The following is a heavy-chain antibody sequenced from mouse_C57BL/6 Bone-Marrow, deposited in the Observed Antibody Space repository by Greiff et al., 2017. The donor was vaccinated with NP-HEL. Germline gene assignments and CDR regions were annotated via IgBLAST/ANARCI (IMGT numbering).Heavy chain of an antibody. CDR2: IYPGDGDT. Sequence: VKLMESGPELVKPGASVKISCKASGYAFSSSWMNWVKQRPGKGLEWIGRIYPGDGDTNYNGKFKGKATLTADKSSSTAYMQLSSLTSEDSAVYFCAREEDYYGGFAYWGQGTLVTVSA. CDR1: GYAFSSSW. J-gene: IGHJ3*01. V-gene: IGHV1-82*01. D-gene: IGHD1-1*01. CDR3: AREEDYYGGFAY.